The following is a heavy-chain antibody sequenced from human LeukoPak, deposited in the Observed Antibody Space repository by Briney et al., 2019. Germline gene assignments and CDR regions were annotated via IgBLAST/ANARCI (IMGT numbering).Heavy chain of an antibody. CDR1: GFTFSDYW. J-gene: IGHJ4*02. CDR3: ARGGYSGSYYRFS. Sequence: PGGSLRLSCAASGFTFSDYWMHWVRQGPGKGPEWLSRTSKDGSDTFYADAAKGRFTASRDNAKNTVYLQVTNVRPDDTAVYYCARGGYSGSYYRFSWGQGRVVTVAS. D-gene: IGHD6-25*01. V-gene: IGHV3-74*01. CDR2: TSKDGSDT.